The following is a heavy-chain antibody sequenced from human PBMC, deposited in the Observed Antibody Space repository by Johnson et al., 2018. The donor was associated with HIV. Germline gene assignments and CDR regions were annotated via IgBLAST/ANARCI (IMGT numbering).Heavy chain of an antibody. CDR1: GFTFDDYA. CDR3: ARDSRYNNYGGGSVGAFDI. V-gene: IGHV3-NL1*01. D-gene: IGHD4-11*01. J-gene: IGHJ3*02. Sequence: QVQLVESGGGLVQPGGSLRLPCAASGFTFDDYAMHWVRQAPGKGLEWVSVIYSGGSTYYADSVKGRFTISRDNSKNTLYLQMNSLRTEDTAVYYCARDSRYNNYGGGSVGAFDIWGQGTTVTVSS. CDR2: IYSGGST.